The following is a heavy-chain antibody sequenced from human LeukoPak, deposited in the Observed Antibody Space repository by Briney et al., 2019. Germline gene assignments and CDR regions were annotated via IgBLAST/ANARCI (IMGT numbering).Heavy chain of an antibody. CDR3: ARDLMQTTVTTDYFDY. Sequence: GGSLRLSCAASGFTFSSYAMHWVRQAPGKGLEWVAVISYDGSNKYYADSVEGRFTISRDNSKNTLYLQMNSLRAEDTAVYYCARDLMQTTVTTDYFDYWGQGTLVTVSS. CDR1: GFTFSSYA. CDR2: ISYDGSNK. J-gene: IGHJ4*02. V-gene: IGHV3-30-3*01. D-gene: IGHD4-17*01.